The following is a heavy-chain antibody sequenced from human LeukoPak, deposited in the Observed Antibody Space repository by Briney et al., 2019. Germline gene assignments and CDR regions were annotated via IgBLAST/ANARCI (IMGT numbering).Heavy chain of an antibody. CDR1: GFTFSSYW. CDR2: IKQDGSEK. D-gene: IGHD2-21*02. Sequence: GGSLRLSCAASGFTFSSYWMSWVRQAPGKGLEWVANIKQDGSEKYYVDSVKGRFTISRDNAKNSLYLQMNSLRAEDTAVYYCARGALIVVTAIPDYWGQGTLVTVSS. J-gene: IGHJ4*02. V-gene: IGHV3-7*01. CDR3: ARGALIVVTAIPDY.